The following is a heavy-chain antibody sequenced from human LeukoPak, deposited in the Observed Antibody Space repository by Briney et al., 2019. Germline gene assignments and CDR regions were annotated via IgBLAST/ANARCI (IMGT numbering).Heavy chain of an antibody. CDR2: INPNSGGT. D-gene: IGHD2-15*01. Sequence: ASVKVSCTASGYTFTGYYMHWVRQAPGQGLEWMGWINPNSGGTNYAQKFQGRVTMTRDTSTSTAYMELSRLRSDDTAVYYCAGGYCSGGSCYSGWFDPWGQGTLVTVSS. V-gene: IGHV1-2*02. CDR3: AGGYCSGGSCYSGWFDP. J-gene: IGHJ5*02. CDR1: GYTFTGYY.